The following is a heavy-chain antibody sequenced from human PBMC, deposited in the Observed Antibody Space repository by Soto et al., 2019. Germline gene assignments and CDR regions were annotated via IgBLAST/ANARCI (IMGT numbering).Heavy chain of an antibody. J-gene: IGHJ6*02. CDR2: IWYDGSNK. CDR3: ARDIVVVPAAIFVYYGMDV. V-gene: IGHV3-33*01. CDR1: GFTFSSYG. Sequence: GSLRLSCAASGFTFSSYGMHWVRQAPGKGLEWVAVIWYDGSNKYYADSVKGRFTISRDNSKNTLYLQMNSLRAEDTAVYYCARDIVVVPAAIFVYYGMDVWGQGTTVTVSS. D-gene: IGHD2-2*01.